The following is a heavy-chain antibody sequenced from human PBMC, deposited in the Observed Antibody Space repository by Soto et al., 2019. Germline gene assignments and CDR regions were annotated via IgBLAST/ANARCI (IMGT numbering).Heavy chain of an antibody. Sequence: PWGSLRLSCAASGFTFSSYAMHWVRQAPGKGLEWVAVISYDGSNKYYADSVKGRFTISRDNSKNTLYLQMNSLRAEDTAVYYCAREQDILFDYWGQGTLVTVSS. J-gene: IGHJ4*02. D-gene: IGHD2-15*01. CDR3: AREQDILFDY. CDR1: GFTFSSYA. V-gene: IGHV3-30-3*01. CDR2: ISYDGSNK.